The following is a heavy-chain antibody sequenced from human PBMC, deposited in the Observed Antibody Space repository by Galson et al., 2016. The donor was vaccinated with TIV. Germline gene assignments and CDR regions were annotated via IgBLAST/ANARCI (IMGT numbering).Heavy chain of an antibody. Sequence: SVKVSCKASGYTFSTYAKHWVRQAPGQRLEWMGWINTDNGDAEFSQKFQGRVTITRDTSASTAYMELSSLTSEDTAVYFCAREGPCGGDCYLFDSWGQGTLVSVSS. V-gene: IGHV1-3*04. CDR1: GYTFSTYA. D-gene: IGHD2-21*02. CDR3: AREGPCGGDCYLFDS. CDR2: INTDNGDA. J-gene: IGHJ4*02.